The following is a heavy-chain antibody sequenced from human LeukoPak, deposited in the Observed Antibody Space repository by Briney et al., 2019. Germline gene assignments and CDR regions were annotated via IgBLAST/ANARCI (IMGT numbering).Heavy chain of an antibody. D-gene: IGHD6-19*01. Sequence: ASVKVSCKASGYNFTSYYMNWVRQAPGQGLEWMAMINPTGSRTNYAQKFQGRVTLARDMSTNTVYMELRSLRSEDTAVYYCARESSGWYKDYWGQGTLVTVSS. CDR3: ARESSGWYKDY. CDR1: GYNFTSYY. CDR2: INPTGSRT. V-gene: IGHV1-46*01. J-gene: IGHJ4*02.